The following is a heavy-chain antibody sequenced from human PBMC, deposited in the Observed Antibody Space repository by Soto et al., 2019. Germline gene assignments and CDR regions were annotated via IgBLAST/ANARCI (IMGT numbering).Heavy chain of an antibody. V-gene: IGHV4-59*01. CDR1: GGSISDYY. Sequence: SETLSLTCTVSGGSISDYYWNWIRLSPGNGLEWIGCIYYTGSTAYHPSLEGRVTISLDTSKQQFSLRVSSVSAADAGVYYCARGGIYHPGRYYYHSFDYWGQGTPVTVSS. D-gene: IGHD3-22*01. CDR3: ARGGIYHPGRYYYHSFDY. CDR2: IYYTGST. J-gene: IGHJ4*02.